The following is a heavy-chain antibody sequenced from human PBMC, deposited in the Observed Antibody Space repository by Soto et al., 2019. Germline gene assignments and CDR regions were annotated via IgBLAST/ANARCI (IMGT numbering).Heavy chain of an antibody. V-gene: IGHV2-5*02. D-gene: IGHD3-16*01. J-gene: IGHJ4*02. CDR2: IYWDDDK. CDR3: AQRGVRVTALFDY. CDR1: GFSLTTTGVG. Sequence: QITLRESGPTLVKPTQTLTLTCTFSGFSLTTTGVGLGWIRQPPGNALQWLALIYWDDDKRYSPSLKSRLTITKDTSKNQVVLTMPNMDPVDTATYFCAQRGVRVTALFDYWGPGTPVTVSS.